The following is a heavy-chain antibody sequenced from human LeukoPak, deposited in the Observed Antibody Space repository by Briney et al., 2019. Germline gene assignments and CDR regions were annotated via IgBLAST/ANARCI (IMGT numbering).Heavy chain of an antibody. CDR3: ARGGHYDSSGYYYGYYYGMDV. CDR1: GGSFSGYY. CDR2: INHSGST. V-gene: IGHV4-34*01. D-gene: IGHD3-22*01. Sequence: PSETLSLTCAVYGGSFSGYYWSWIRQPPGKGLEWIGEINHSGSTNYNPSLKSRVTISVDTSKNQFSLKLSSVPAADTAVYYCARGGHYDSSGYYYGYYYGMDVWGQGTTVTVSS. J-gene: IGHJ6*02.